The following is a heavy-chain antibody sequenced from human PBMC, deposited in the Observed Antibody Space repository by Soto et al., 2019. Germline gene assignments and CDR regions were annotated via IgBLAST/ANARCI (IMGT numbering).Heavy chain of an antibody. V-gene: IGHV3-74*01. Sequence: EVQLVESGGGLVQPGGSLRLSCAGSGFTFSNYWMHWVRQAPGKGLEWVSRIDHDGPTDYADSERGRFTISRDNAENTLYLQMNSLRPEDTAVYYCVRESHGDSWGPGTLVTVSS. CDR1: GFTFSNYW. J-gene: IGHJ4*02. CDR2: IDHDGPT. CDR3: VRESHGDS.